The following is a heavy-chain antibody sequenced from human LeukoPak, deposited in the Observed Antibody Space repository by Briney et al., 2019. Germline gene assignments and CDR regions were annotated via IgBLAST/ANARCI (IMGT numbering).Heavy chain of an antibody. CDR3: AREDYGSGSYYNSNPDYYYYGMDV. Sequence: GASVKVSCKASGYTFTGYYMHWVRQAPGQGLEWMGWISAYNGNTNYAQKLQGRVTMTTDTSTSTAYMELRSLRSDDTAVYYCAREDYGSGSYYNSNPDYYYYGMDVWGQGTTVTVSS. CDR1: GYTFTGYY. CDR2: ISAYNGNT. V-gene: IGHV1-18*04. D-gene: IGHD3-10*01. J-gene: IGHJ6*02.